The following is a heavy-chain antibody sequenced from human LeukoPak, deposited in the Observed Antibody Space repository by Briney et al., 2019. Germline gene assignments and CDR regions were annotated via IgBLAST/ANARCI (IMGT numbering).Heavy chain of an antibody. CDR3: ARDFGVIASTGGIDY. Sequence: GGSLRLSCAASGFTFSDYYMSWIRQAPGKGLEWVSSIGDSGSHIFYADSVKGRFTTSRDNAKNSLYLQMNSLRAEDTAVYYCARDFGVIASTGGIDYWGQGTLVTVSS. CDR1: GFTFSDYY. CDR2: IGDSGSHI. D-gene: IGHD2-8*01. J-gene: IGHJ4*02. V-gene: IGHV3-11*04.